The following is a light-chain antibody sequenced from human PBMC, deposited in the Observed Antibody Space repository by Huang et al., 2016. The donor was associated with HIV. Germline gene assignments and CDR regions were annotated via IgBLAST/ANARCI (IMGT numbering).Light chain of an antibody. CDR1: QSLSHSF. V-gene: IGKV3-20*01. CDR3: HQYGTSPYT. Sequence: EVLLTQSPGTLSSSPGERVTVSCRASQSLSHSFVAWYQQRPGQAPRLLIYAASTRASGIPDRFAGSESGTDLTININRLEPSDFALYYCHQYGTSPYTFGQGTNLDVK. J-gene: IGKJ2*01. CDR2: AAS.